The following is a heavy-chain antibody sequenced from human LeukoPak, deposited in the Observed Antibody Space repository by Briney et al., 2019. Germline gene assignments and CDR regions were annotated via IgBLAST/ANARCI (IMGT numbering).Heavy chain of an antibody. CDR3: ARDRYDSYPMDI. D-gene: IGHD3-3*01. Sequence: SQTLSLTCTVSGGSISSGAYYWSWIRQHPGKGLEWIGYAHNSGSTYYNPSLKSRISISVDTSKNQFSLKLSSVTAADTAVYYCARDRYDSYPMDIWGQGTTVTVSS. J-gene: IGHJ6*02. CDR1: GGSISSGAYY. CDR2: AHNSGST. V-gene: IGHV4-31*03.